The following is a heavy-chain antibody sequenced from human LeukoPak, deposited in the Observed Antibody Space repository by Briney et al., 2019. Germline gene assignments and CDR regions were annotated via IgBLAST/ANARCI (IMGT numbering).Heavy chain of an antibody. D-gene: IGHD3-3*01. CDR2: IIPIFGTA. J-gene: IGHJ4*02. V-gene: IGHV1-69*06. CDR3: ARDPDLTTWEWRTDGYFDY. Sequence: ASVKVSCKASGGTFSSYAISWVRQAPGQGLEWMGGIIPIFGTANYAQKFQGRVTITADKSTSTAYMELNSLRAEDTAVYYCARDPDLTTWEWRTDGYFDYWGQGTLVTVSS. CDR1: GGTFSSYA.